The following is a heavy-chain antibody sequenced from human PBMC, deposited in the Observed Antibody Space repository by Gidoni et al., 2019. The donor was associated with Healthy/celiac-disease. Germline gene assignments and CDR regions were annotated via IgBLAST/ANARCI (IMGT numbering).Heavy chain of an antibody. CDR2: IYSGGST. J-gene: IGHJ4*02. D-gene: IGHD1-26*01. CDR3: ARVGGSYRWGYFDY. Sequence: EVQLVESGGGLIQPGGSLRLSCAASGFTVSSNYMSWVRQAPGKGLAWVSVIYSGGSTYYADSVKVRFTISRDNSKNTLYLQMNSLRAEDTAVYYCARVGGSYRWGYFDYWGQGTLVTVSS. V-gene: IGHV3-53*01. CDR1: GFTVSSNY.